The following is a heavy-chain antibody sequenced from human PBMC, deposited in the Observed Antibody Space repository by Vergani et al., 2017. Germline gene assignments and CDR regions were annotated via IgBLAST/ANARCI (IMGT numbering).Heavy chain of an antibody. Sequence: QVQLQESGPGLVTSSQTLSLTCTVSGRPISSRCYYWSWIRQHPGKGLEWIGYIYYSGSTYYNPSLKSRVTISVDTSKNQFSLQLSSVTAADTAVYYCARASLSYGGNADWGQGTLVTVSS. CDR2: IYYSGST. D-gene: IGHD4-23*01. J-gene: IGHJ4*02. CDR1: GRPISSRCYY. CDR3: ARASLSYGGNAD. V-gene: IGHV4-31*03.